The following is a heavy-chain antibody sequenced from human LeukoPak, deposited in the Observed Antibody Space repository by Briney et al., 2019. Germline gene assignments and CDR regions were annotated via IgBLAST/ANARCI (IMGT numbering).Heavy chain of an antibody. V-gene: IGHV1-46*01. Sequence: ASVKVSCKASGYTFTSYYMHWVRQAPGQGLEWMGIINPSGGSTSYAQKFQGRVTMTRDTSISTAYMDLSRLRSDDTAVYYCARGGDSSSWYGWFDPWGQGTLVTVSS. CDR2: INPSGGST. D-gene: IGHD6-13*01. CDR3: ARGGDSSSWYGWFDP. J-gene: IGHJ5*02. CDR1: GYTFTSYY.